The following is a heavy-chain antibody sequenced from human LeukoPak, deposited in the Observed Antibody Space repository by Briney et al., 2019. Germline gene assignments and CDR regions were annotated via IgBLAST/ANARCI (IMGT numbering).Heavy chain of an antibody. CDR3: ARAKHSSGRYYFDY. V-gene: IGHV1-3*01. CDR2: INAGNGNT. J-gene: IGHJ4*02. D-gene: IGHD6-19*01. CDR1: GYTFTSYA. Sequence: ASVNVSCKASGYTFTSYAMHWVRQAPGQRLEWMGWINAGNGNTKYSQKFQGRVTITRDTSASTAHMELSSLRSEDTAVYYCARAKHSSGRYYFDYWGQGTLVTVSS.